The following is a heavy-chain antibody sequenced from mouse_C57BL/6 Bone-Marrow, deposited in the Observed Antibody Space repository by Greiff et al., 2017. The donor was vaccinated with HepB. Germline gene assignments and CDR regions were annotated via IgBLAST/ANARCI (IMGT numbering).Heavy chain of an antibody. V-gene: IGHV3-6*01. J-gene: IGHJ3*01. CDR3: ARGRRDWFAY. CDR2: ISYDGSN. CDR1: GYSITSGYY. Sequence: EVQLQQSGPGLVKPSQSLSLTCSVTGYSITSGYYWNWIRQFPGNKLEWMGYISYDGSNNYNPSLKNRISITRDTSKNQFFLKLNSVTTEDTATYYCARGRRDWFAYWGQGTLVTVSA.